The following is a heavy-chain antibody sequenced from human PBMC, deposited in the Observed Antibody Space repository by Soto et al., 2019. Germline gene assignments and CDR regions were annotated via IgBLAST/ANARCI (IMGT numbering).Heavy chain of an antibody. J-gene: IGHJ5*02. D-gene: IGHD2-21*02. V-gene: IGHV4-59*08. CDR2: IYYSGST. Sequence: SETLSLTCTVSGGSISYYYWSWIRQPPGKGLEWIGYIYYSGSTKYNPSLKSRVTTSVDTSKNQFSLKLSSVTAADTAVYYCARHPSDFWFDPWGQGTLVTVSS. CDR3: ARHPSDFWFDP. CDR1: GGSISYYY.